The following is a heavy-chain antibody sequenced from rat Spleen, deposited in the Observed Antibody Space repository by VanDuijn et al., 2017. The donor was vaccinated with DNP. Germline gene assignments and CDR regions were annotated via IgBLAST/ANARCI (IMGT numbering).Heavy chain of an antibody. CDR2: ISYDGSST. J-gene: IGHJ3*01. Sequence: EWVATISYDGSSTYYRDSVKGRFTISRDNAKSTLYLQMDSLRSEDTATYYCARQGTYYGYNPFAYWGQGTLVTVSS. CDR3: ARQGTYYGYNPFAY. D-gene: IGHD1-9*01. V-gene: IGHV5-29*01.